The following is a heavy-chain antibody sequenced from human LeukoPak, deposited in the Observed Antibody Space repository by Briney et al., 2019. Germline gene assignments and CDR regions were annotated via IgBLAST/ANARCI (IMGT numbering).Heavy chain of an antibody. J-gene: IGHJ6*02. D-gene: IGHD1-1*01. CDR2: IWYDGSNK. Sequence: GRSLRLSCAASGFRFGSHAVHWVRQAPGKGLEWLAQIWYDGSNKYYVDSVKGRFTTSRDNSKNTVYLQMNSLRAEDTAVYFCARDGRQLAPYAMDVWGQGTTVTVSS. V-gene: IGHV3-33*01. CDR1: GFRFGSHA. CDR3: ARDGRQLAPYAMDV.